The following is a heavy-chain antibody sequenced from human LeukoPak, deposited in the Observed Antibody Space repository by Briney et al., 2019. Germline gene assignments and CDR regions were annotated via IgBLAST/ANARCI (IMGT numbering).Heavy chain of an antibody. CDR3: ARQTTGIMDV. CDR1: GGSISSYY. V-gene: IGHV4-59*08. Sequence: PSETLSLTCTVSGGSISSYYWSWIRQPPGKGLEWIGYIYYSGSTNYNPSLKSRVTISVDTSKNQFSLKLSSVTAADTAVYYCARQTTGIMDVWGQGTTVTVSS. CDR2: IYYSGST. J-gene: IGHJ6*02. D-gene: IGHD4-17*01.